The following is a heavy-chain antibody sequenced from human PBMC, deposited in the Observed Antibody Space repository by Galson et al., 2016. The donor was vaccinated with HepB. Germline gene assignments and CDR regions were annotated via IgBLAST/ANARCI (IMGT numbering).Heavy chain of an antibody. CDR3: AKDSGYCSDATCYYRNS. J-gene: IGHJ4*02. CDR2: ITGSGGWI. V-gene: IGHV3-23*01. D-gene: IGHD2-15*01. CDR1: GFTFSSYA. Sequence: SLRLSCAASGFTFSSYAMSWVRQAPGKGLEWVSTITGSGGWIKYADSVKGRLITSRDNSKNTLYLQLNSLRAGDTAVYYCAKDSGYCSDATCYYRNSWGQGTLVTVSS.